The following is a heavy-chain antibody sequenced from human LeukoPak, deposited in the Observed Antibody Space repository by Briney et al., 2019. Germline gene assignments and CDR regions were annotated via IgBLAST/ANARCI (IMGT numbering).Heavy chain of an antibody. D-gene: IGHD4-11*01. J-gene: IGHJ4*02. Sequence: PGGSLRLSCAASGFTFSSYSVNWVRQAPGKGLEWVSSISSSSSYIYYADSVKGRFTISRDNAKNSLYLQMNSLRAEDTAVYYCARVGYSNYDFDYWGQGTLVTVSS. CDR3: ARVGYSNYDFDY. CDR1: GFTFSSYS. V-gene: IGHV3-21*01. CDR2: ISSSSSYI.